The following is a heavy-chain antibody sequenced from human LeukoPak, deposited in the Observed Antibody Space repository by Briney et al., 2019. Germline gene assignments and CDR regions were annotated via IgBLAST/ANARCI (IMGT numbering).Heavy chain of an antibody. CDR2: ISYDGSNK. J-gene: IGHJ4*02. Sequence: GRSLRLSCAASGFTFSSYGMHWVRQAPGKGLEWVAVISYDGSNKYYADSVKGRFTISRDNSKNTLYLQMNSLRAEDTAVYYCAKQGAIVGTPGAYWGQGTLVTVSS. D-gene: IGHD1-26*01. CDR3: AKQGAIVGTPGAY. CDR1: GFTFSSYG. V-gene: IGHV3-30*18.